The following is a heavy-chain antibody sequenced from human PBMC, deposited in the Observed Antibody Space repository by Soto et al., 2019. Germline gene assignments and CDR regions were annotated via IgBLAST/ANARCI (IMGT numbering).Heavy chain of an antibody. V-gene: IGHV1-46*01. D-gene: IGHD6-6*01. J-gene: IGHJ2*01. Sequence: ASVKVSCKASGYTFTSYYMHWVRQAPGQGLEWMGIINPSGGSTSYAQKFQGRVTMTRDTSTSTVYMELSSLRSEDTAVYYCARDPPHGYSSSSLGYWYFDLWGRGTLVTVSS. CDR1: GYTFTSYY. CDR3: ARDPPHGYSSSSLGYWYFDL. CDR2: INPSGGST.